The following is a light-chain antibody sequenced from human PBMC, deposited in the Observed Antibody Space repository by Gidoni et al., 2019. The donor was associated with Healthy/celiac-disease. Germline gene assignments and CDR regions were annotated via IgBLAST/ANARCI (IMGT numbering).Light chain of an antibody. CDR3: QAWDSRVV. V-gene: IGLV3-1*01. Sequence: SYELTQPPSVSVSPGQTASITCSGDKLGDKYACWYQQKPGQSPVLVIYQDSKLPSGIPERFSGSNSGNTATLTISGTQAMDEADYYCQAWDSRVVFGGGTKLTVL. J-gene: IGLJ2*01. CDR2: QDS. CDR1: KLGDKY.